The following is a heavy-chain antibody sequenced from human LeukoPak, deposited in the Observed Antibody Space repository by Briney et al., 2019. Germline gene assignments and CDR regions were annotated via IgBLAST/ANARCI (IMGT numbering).Heavy chain of an antibody. V-gene: IGHV3-43*01. CDR1: GFTFDDYT. D-gene: IGHD3-22*01. CDR3: AKGRLRGYYDSSGYYY. Sequence: GGPLRLSCAASGFTFDDYTMHWVRQAPGKGLEWVSLISWDGGSTYYADSVKGRFTISRDNSKNSLYLQMNSLRTEDTALYYCAKGRLRGYYDSSGYYYWGQGTLVTVSS. J-gene: IGHJ4*02. CDR2: ISWDGGST.